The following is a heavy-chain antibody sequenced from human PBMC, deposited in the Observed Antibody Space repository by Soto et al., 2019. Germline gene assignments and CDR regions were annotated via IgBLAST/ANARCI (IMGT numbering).Heavy chain of an antibody. J-gene: IGHJ6*02. D-gene: IGHD6-13*01. CDR2: IYYSGST. CDR3: AREGELYSSTQTGYYYGMDV. V-gene: IGHV4-30-4*01. CDR1: GGSISSGDYY. Sequence: QVQLQESGPGLVKPSQTLSLTCTVSGGSISSGDYYWSWIRQPPGKGLEWIGYIYYSGSTYYNPSLKSRVTISVDTSKNQFSLKLSAVTAADTAVYYCAREGELYSSTQTGYYYGMDVWGQGTTVTVSS.